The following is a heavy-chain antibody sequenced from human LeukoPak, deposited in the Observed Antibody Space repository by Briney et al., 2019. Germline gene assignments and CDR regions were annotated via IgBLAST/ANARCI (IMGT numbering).Heavy chain of an antibody. CDR3: RHGNSSGDY. CDR1: GFTFSISW. D-gene: IGHD6-6*01. V-gene: IGHV3-74*01. Sequence: GGSLRLSCAASGFTFSISWMNWVRQAPGKGLVWVSRINVDGSTTVYADSVRGRFTISRDNAKNALYLQMNSLRAEDTAVYYCRHGNSSGDYWGQGTLVTVSS. J-gene: IGHJ4*02. CDR2: INVDGSTT.